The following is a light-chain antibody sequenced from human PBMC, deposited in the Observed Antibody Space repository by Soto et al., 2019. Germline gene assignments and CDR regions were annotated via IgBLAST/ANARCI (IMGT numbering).Light chain of an antibody. J-gene: IGKJ4*01. Sequence: MTQCPATLSEQAGERATLSCRASQSDSDNLAWYQQTRGQAPRLLFYGAYTRATDLPVRISGSGSGTEFPLTFSSLHSQDFAVYSCHQYNHSPLTSGGGPKVE. V-gene: IGKV3D-15*01. CDR2: GAY. CDR1: QSDSDN. CDR3: HQYNHSPLT.